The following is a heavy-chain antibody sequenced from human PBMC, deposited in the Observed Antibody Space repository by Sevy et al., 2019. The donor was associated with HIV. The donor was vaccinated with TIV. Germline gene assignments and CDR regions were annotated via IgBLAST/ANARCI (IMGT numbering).Heavy chain of an antibody. D-gene: IGHD3-3*02. Sequence: GGSLRLSCAASGFTFFAYTMHWVRQAPGKGLEWVALISYDINNKYYADSVKGRFTISGDNSKNTLYLQMNSLRPEDTAVYYCARDLASSGNGLDVWGQVTTVTVSS. J-gene: IGHJ6*02. CDR1: GFTFFAYT. CDR2: ISYDINNK. CDR3: ARDLASSGNGLDV. V-gene: IGHV3-30-3*01.